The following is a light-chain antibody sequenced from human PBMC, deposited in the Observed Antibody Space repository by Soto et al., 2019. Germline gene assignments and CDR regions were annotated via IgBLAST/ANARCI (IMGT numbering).Light chain of an antibody. CDR2: GAS. Sequence: EIVLTQSPGTLSLSPGERATLSCRASQSVSSSFLAWYQQKPGQAPRLLIYGASIRATGIPDRFSGSVSVTDFTEFTLNISGLESEEFAVYFCQQYHRSPWTFGLGTKVEF. V-gene: IGKV3-20*01. CDR1: QSVSSSF. CDR3: QQYHRSPWT. J-gene: IGKJ1*01.